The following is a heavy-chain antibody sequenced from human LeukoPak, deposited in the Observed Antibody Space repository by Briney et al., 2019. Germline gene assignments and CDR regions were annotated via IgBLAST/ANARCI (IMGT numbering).Heavy chain of an antibody. J-gene: IGHJ4*02. D-gene: IGHD3-16*02. CDR1: GYTFTSYG. CDR3: ARGWKVDYDYVWGSYRTEPFDY. CDR2: ISAYNGNT. V-gene: IGHV1-18*01. Sequence: ASVKVSCKASGYTFTSYGVSWVRQAPGQGLEWMGWISAYNGNTNYAQKLQGRVTMTTDTSTSTAYMELRSLRSDDTAVYYCARGWKVDYDYVWGSYRTEPFDYWGQGTLVTVSS.